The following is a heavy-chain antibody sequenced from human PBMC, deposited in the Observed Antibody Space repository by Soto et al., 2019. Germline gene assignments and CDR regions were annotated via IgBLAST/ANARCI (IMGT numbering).Heavy chain of an antibody. J-gene: IGHJ4*02. Sequence: QVQLQESGPGLVKPSQTLSLTCTVSGGSISSGDYCWSWIRQPPGKGLEWIGYICYSGSTYYNPSLTSRITISIDTSKNQFSLKLSSVTAADTAVYFCARGDGDSVWGNDYWGQGTLVTVSS. CDR2: ICYSGST. V-gene: IGHV4-30-4*01. D-gene: IGHD3-16*01. CDR1: GGSISSGDYC. CDR3: ARGDGDSVWGNDY.